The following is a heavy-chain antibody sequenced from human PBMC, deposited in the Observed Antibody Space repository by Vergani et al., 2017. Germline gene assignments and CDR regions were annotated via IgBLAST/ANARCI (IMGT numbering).Heavy chain of an antibody. CDR1: GGTFSSYA. CDR2: IIPIFGTA. V-gene: IGHV1-69*01. CDR3: ARVGDGYTYYFDY. J-gene: IGHJ4*02. D-gene: IGHD5-24*01. Sequence: QVQLVQSGAEVKKPGSSVKVSCKASGGTFSSYAISWVRQAPGQGLEWKGGIIPIFGTANYAQKFQGRVTITADESTSTAYMELSSPRSEDTAVYYCARVGDGYTYYFDYWGQGTLVTVSS.